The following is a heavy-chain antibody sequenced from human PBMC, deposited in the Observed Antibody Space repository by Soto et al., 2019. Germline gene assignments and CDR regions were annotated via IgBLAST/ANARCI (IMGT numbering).Heavy chain of an antibody. CDR2: INHSGST. D-gene: IGHD6-13*01. V-gene: IGHV4-34*01. CDR1: GGSFSGYY. J-gene: IGHJ5*02. Sequence: SETLSLTCAVYGGSFSGYYWSWIRQPPGKGLEWIGEINHSGSTNYNPSLKSRVTISVDTSKNQFSLKLSSVTAADTAVYYCARAHSSSWYGNWFDPWGQGTLVTVSS. CDR3: ARAHSSSWYGNWFDP.